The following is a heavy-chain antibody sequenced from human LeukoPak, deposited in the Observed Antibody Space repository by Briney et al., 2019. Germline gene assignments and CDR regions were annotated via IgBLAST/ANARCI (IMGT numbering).Heavy chain of an antibody. CDR1: GFTFSSYS. D-gene: IGHD3-3*01. V-gene: IGHV3-21*01. CDR2: ISSSSSYI. J-gene: IGHJ4*02. Sequence: GGSLRLSCAASGFTFSSYSMNWVRQAPGKGLEWVSSISSSSSYIYYADSVKGRFTISRDNAKNSLYLQMNSLRAEDTAVYYCARQNDFWRGYYDYWGQGILVSVSS. CDR3: ARQNDFWRGYYDY.